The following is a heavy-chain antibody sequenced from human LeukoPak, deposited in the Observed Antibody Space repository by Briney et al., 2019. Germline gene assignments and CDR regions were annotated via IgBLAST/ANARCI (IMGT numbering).Heavy chain of an antibody. CDR3: AREGSMTARPFVSIDY. Sequence: SETLSLTCTVSGGSISSYYWSWIRQPAGKGLHWIGRIHTSGSTDYNPSLGSRVTMSVDTSKNQFSLKLSSVTAADTAVYYCAREGSMTARPFVSIDYWGQGTLVTVSS. CDR2: IHTSGST. D-gene: IGHD6-6*01. V-gene: IGHV4-4*07. CDR1: GGSISSYY. J-gene: IGHJ4*02.